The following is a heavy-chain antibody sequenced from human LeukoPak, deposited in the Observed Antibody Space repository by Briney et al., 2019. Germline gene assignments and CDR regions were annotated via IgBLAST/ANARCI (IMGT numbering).Heavy chain of an antibody. J-gene: IGHJ6*02. Sequence: SETLSLTCTVSGGSISSYYWSWIRQPPGKGLEWIGYIYYSGSTNYNPSLKSRVTISVDTSKNQFSLKLSSVTAADTAVYYYARNNVPYYYYGMDVWGQGTTVTVSS. CDR2: IYYSGST. CDR1: GGSISSYY. CDR3: ARNNVPYYYYGMDV. D-gene: IGHD1-14*01. V-gene: IGHV4-59*01.